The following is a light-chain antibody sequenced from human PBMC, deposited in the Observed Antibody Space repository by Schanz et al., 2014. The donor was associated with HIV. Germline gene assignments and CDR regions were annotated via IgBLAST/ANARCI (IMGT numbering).Light chain of an antibody. Sequence: EIVLTQSPGTLSLSPGERATLSCRASQSISSTYLAWYQQKPGQAPRLLIYDTSFRATGIPDRFSGSGSGTDFTLTISSLEPEDFVVYYCQQYGNSPTFGQGTKVEIK. CDR3: QQYGNSPT. V-gene: IGKV3-20*01. CDR1: QSISSTY. J-gene: IGKJ1*01. CDR2: DTS.